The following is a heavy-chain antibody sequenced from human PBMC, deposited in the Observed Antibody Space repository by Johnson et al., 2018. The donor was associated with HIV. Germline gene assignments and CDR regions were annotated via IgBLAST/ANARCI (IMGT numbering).Heavy chain of an antibody. D-gene: IGHD3-16*01. CDR1: RFTFSNYD. CDR2: ISYDGSNK. V-gene: IGHV3-30*18. CDR3: AKGSPGGVVAHDAFDI. Sequence: VQLVESGGGVVQPGRSLRLSCAASRFTFSNYDIHWVRQAPGKGLEWVAVISYDGSNKYYADSVKGRFTISRDNSKNTLYLQMNSLRAEDTAVYYCAKGSPGGVVAHDAFDIWGQGTMVTVSS. J-gene: IGHJ3*02.